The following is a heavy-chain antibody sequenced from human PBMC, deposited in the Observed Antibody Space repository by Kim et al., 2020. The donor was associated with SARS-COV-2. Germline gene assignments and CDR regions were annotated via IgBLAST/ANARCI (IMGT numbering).Heavy chain of an antibody. CDR2: ISYDGSNK. D-gene: IGHD6-19*01. CDR1: GFTFSSYG. Sequence: GGSLRLSCAASGFTFSSYGMHWVRQAPGKGLEWVAVISYDGSNKYYADSVKGRFTISRDNSKNTLYLQMNSLRAEDTAVYYCAKDQGIAVAGPSFDYWGQGTLVTVSS. V-gene: IGHV3-30*18. CDR3: AKDQGIAVAGPSFDY. J-gene: IGHJ4*02.